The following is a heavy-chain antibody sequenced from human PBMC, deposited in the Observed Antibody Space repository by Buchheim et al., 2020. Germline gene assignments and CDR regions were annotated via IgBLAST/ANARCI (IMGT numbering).Heavy chain of an antibody. CDR2: INSDGDST. CDR3: ARVDPRSSTVLRGVAAGFQL. J-gene: IGHJ1*01. CDR1: GFTFSNYW. Sequence: EVQLVESGGGLVQPGGTLRLSCVASGFTFSNYWMHWVRQAPGKGLVWVSRINSDGDSTSYADSVKGRFTISRDNGKNTLYLQMNSLRAEDTAKYYCARVDPRSSTVLRGVAAGFQLWGQGTL. D-gene: IGHD3-10*01. V-gene: IGHV3-74*01.